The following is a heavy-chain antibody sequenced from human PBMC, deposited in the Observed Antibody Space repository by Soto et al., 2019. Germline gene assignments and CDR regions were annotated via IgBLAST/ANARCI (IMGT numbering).Heavy chain of an antibody. D-gene: IGHD3-10*01. J-gene: IGHJ4*02. CDR3: TRAAWFPYLSFY. Sequence: GSLRLSCAASGFTFSRFELHWVRQAPGKGLEWISYISSSGSTAYYASSVEGRFTISRDNANNSVYLQMDSLRAEDTALYYCTRAAWFPYLSFYWGQGALVTVSS. CDR2: ISSSGSTA. CDR1: GFTFSRFE. V-gene: IGHV3-48*03.